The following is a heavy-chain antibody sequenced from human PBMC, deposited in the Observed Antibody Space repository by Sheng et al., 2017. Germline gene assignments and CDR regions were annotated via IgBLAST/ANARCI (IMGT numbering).Heavy chain of an antibody. J-gene: IGHJ3*02. CDR2: IYSGGST. Sequence: EVQLVESGGGLVQPGGSLRLSCAASGFTVSSNYMSWVRQAPGKGLEWVSVIYSGGSTYYADSVKGRFTISRDNSKNTLYLQMNSLRAEDTAVYYCARDLPAARSAFDIWGQGTMVTVSS. CDR3: ARDLPAARSAFDI. CDR1: GFTVSSNY. D-gene: IGHD2-2*01. V-gene: IGHV3-66*02.